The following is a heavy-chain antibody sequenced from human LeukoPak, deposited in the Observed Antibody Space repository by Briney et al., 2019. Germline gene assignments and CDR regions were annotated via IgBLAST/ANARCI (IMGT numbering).Heavy chain of an antibody. CDR2: MSYDGSNK. CDR3: AKDGGMVATEAFDI. V-gene: IGHV3-30*18. J-gene: IGHJ3*02. CDR1: GFTFSSYG. D-gene: IGHD5-12*01. Sequence: GRSLRLSCAASGFTFSSYGMHWVRQAPGKGLEWVAVMSYDGSNKYYADSVKGRFTISRDNSKNTLYLQMNSLRAEDTAVYYCAKDGGMVATEAFDIWGQGTMVTVSS.